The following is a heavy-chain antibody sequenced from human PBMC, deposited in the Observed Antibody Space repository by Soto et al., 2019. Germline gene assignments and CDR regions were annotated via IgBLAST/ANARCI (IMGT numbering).Heavy chain of an antibody. Sequence: ASVKVSCKASGYTFTGYYMHWVRQASGQGLEWMGWINPNSGGTNYAQKFQGWVTMTRDTSISTAYMELSRLRSDDTAVYYCARAQLELHYMDVWGKGTTVTVSS. J-gene: IGHJ6*03. CDR2: INPNSGGT. CDR3: ARAQLELHYMDV. V-gene: IGHV1-2*04. D-gene: IGHD1-7*01. CDR1: GYTFTGYY.